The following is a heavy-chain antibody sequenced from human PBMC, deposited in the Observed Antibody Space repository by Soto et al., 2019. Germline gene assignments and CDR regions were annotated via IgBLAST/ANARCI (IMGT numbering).Heavy chain of an antibody. CDR2: VSASGGST. J-gene: IGHJ4*02. CDR3: AKGQNSGTYRFYFDY. D-gene: IGHD1-26*01. Sequence: GGSLRLSCVASGFSFGTYAMTWVRQVPGKGLEWVSGVSASGGSTSYADSVKGRFTISRDNSKNTLYLQMNSLRADDTAVYHCAKGQNSGTYRFYFDYWGQGALVTVSS. CDR1: GFSFGTYA. V-gene: IGHV3-23*01.